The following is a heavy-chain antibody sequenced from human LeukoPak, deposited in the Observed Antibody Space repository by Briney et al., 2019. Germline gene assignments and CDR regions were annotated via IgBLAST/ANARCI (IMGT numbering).Heavy chain of an antibody. J-gene: IGHJ1*01. D-gene: IGHD6-13*01. CDR2: IYTSGST. V-gene: IGHV4-61*02. CDR3: ARGNRRIAAAGPPYFQH. CDR1: GGSISSGSYY. Sequence: PSQTLSLTCTVSGGSISSGSYYWNWIRQPAGKGLEWIGRIYTSGSTNYNPSLKSRVTISVDTSKNQFSLKLSSVTAADTAVYYCARGNRRIAAAGPPYFQHWGQGTLVTVSS.